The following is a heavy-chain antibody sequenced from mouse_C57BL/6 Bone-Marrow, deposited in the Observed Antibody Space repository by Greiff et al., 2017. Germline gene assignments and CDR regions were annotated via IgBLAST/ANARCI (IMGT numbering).Heavy chain of an antibody. CDR2: IDPSDSET. J-gene: IGHJ1*03. V-gene: IGHV1-52*01. D-gene: IGHD2-12*01. CDR1: GYTFTSYW. CDR3: ARPTTGWYFDV. Sequence: QVQLQQPGAELVRPGSSVKLSCKASGYTFTSYWMHWVKQRPIQGLEWIGNIDPSDSETHYNQKFKDKATLTVDKSSSTAYKQLSSLTSEDSAVYYCARPTTGWYFDVWGTGTTVTVSS.